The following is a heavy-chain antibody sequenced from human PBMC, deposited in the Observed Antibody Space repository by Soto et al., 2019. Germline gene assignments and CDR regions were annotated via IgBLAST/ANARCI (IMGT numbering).Heavy chain of an antibody. CDR1: GGSISSYY. CDR2: IYYSGST. CDR3: ARGGYSYGYDYYYYGMDV. D-gene: IGHD5-18*01. Sequence: SETLSLTCTVSGGSISSYYWSWIRQPPGKGLEWIGYIYYSGSTNYNPSLKSRVTISVDTSKNRFSLKLSSVTAADTAVYYCARGGYSYGYDYYYYGMDVWGQGTTVTVSS. J-gene: IGHJ6*02. V-gene: IGHV4-59*01.